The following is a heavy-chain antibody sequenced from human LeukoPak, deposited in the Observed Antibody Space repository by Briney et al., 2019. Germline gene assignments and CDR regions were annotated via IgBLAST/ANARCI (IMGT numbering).Heavy chain of an antibody. D-gene: IGHD6-6*01. J-gene: IGHJ4*02. CDR1: GGSFSGYY. CDR3: ASSSIAARQPSYFDY. Sequence: SETLSLTCAVYGGSFSGYYWSWIRQPPGKGLEWIGEINHSGSTNYNPSLKSRVTISVDTSKNQFSLKLSSVTAADTAVYYCASSSIAARQPSYFDYWGQGTLVTVSS. CDR2: INHSGST. V-gene: IGHV4-34*01.